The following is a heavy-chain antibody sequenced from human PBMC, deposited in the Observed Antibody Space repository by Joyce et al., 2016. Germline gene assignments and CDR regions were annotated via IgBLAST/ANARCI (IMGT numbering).Heavy chain of an antibody. Sequence: QVRLEQWGAGLLKPSETLSLTCAVYGGSLRDYDWSWIRQSAGKRLEWIGEIDCRGDSKYNPSFKGRVTISEDMSKNQFSLTLRRMTAAATALYLCAARRGRVVVGITPFDHWSLGTQVTVSS. CDR2: IDCRGDS. CDR1: GGSLRDYD. J-gene: IGHJ4*02. D-gene: IGHD3-3*01. CDR3: AARRGRVVVGITPFDH. V-gene: IGHV4-34*02.